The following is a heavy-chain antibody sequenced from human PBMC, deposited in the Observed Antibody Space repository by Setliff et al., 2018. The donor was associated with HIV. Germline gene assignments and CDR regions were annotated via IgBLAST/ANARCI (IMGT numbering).Heavy chain of an antibody. CDR2: VSYTGTT. CDR1: YDTISTADYY. J-gene: IGHJ4*02. Sequence: SETLSLTCTASYDTISTADYYWSWIRQPPGKGLEWIGFVSYTGTTRYSPSLKSRITISIDTSKNQFSLQLSSVTAADTAVYYCTRRDVSPLWFGQFDYWGQGILVTVSS. D-gene: IGHD3-10*01. V-gene: IGHV4-30-4*01. CDR3: TRRDVSPLWFGQFDY.